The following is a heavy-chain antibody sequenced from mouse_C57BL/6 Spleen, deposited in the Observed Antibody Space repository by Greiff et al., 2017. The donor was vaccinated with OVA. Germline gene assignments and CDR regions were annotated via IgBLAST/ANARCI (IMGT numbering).Heavy chain of an antibody. CDR1: GYSITSGYD. Sequence: VQLQQSGPGMVKPSQSLSLTCTVTGYSITSGYDWHWIRHFPGNKLEWMGYISYSGSTNYNPSLKSLTSITHDPSKNHFFLKLNSVTTDDTATYYCARGDYDGSYAMDYWGQGTSVTVSS. CDR3: ARGDYDGSYAMDY. D-gene: IGHD2-4*01. J-gene: IGHJ4*01. CDR2: ISYSGST. V-gene: IGHV3-1*01.